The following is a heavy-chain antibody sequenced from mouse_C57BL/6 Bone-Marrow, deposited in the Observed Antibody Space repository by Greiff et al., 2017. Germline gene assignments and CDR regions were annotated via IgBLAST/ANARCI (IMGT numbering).Heavy chain of an antibody. J-gene: IGHJ3*01. CDR2: IHPNSGST. CDR3: ARFITTVVATPC. CDR1: GYTFTSYW. V-gene: IGHV1-64*01. D-gene: IGHD1-1*01. Sequence: VQLQQPGAELVKPGASVKLSCKASGYTFTSYWMHWVKQRPGQGLEWIGMIHPNSGSTNYNEKFKSKATLTVDKSSSTAYMQLSSLTSEDSAVXYCARFITTVVATPCWGQGTLVTVSA.